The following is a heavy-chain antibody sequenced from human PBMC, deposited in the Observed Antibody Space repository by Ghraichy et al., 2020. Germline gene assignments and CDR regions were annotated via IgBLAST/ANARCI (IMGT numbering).Heavy chain of an antibody. V-gene: IGHV3-23*01. Sequence: GGSLRLSCAASGFTFSSFAMNWVRQAPGKGLEWVSALSGGGVSTHYADSVRGRFIISRDNAKNTLYLEVNSLRAEDTAVYYCAKGGTRGYDGYYNYYMDVWGKGTTVTVSS. J-gene: IGHJ6*03. D-gene: IGHD5-12*01. CDR2: LSGGGVST. CDR3: AKGGTRGYDGYYNYYMDV. CDR1: GFTFSSFA.